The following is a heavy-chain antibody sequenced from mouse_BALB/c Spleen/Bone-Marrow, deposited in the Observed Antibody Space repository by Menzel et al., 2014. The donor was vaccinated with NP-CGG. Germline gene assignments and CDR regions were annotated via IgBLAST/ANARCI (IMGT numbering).Heavy chain of an antibody. CDR3: ARIYYGNYY. D-gene: IGHD2-1*01. J-gene: IGHJ2*01. Sequence: QVQLQQSGAELVRPGTSVKVSCKASGYAFTNYLLEWVKQRPGQGLEWIGVINPGSGGTNYSEKFKGKATLTANKSSSPACMQLSSLTSDDSAVYFCARIYYGNYYWGQGTTLTVSS. CDR1: GYAFTNYL. V-gene: IGHV1-54*01. CDR2: INPGSGGT.